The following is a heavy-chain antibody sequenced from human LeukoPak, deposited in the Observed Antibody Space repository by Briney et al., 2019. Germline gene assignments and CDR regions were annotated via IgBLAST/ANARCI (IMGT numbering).Heavy chain of an antibody. J-gene: IGHJ4*02. CDR3: ARELTGSRFGY. CDR2: IRYDGINK. CDR1: GFTFSNYG. D-gene: IGHD4/OR15-4a*01. V-gene: IGHV3-30*02. Sequence: GGSLRLSCAASGFTFSNYGMHWVRQAPGKGLEWVAFIRYDGINKYYADSVKGRFTISRDNAKNSLYLQMNSLRAEDTALYYCARELTGSRFGYWGQGTLVTVSS.